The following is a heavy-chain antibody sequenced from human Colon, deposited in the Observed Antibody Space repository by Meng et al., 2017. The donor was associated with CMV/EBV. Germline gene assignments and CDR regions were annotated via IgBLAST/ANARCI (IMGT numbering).Heavy chain of an antibody. CDR2: IYADGTT. CDR1: DLTVSNNY. D-gene: IGHD2-2*01. Sequence: GGSLRLSCEASDLTVSNNYMTWVRQTPGKGLECVSVIYADGTTYYADSVKGRFTISRDSFKNTLDLHLTGLRAEDTGVYYCARERYHVVFETIFYHYGMGVWGQGTTVTVSS. CDR3: ARERYHVVFETIFYHYGMGV. V-gene: IGHV3-53*01. J-gene: IGHJ6*02.